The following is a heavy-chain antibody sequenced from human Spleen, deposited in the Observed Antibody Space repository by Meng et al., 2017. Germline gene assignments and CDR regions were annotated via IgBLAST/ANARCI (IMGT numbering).Heavy chain of an antibody. V-gene: IGHV4-4*02. D-gene: IGHD3/OR15-3a*01. J-gene: IGHJ4*02. CDR2: IWHTGST. CDR3: ASRPFDWTGYYGPRDY. CDR1: GASSSSSNW. Sequence: QGQVREAGPGLVKAAGTLALTGAVSGASSSSSNWWNWVRQPPGKGLEWSGEIWHTGSTNDNPPLKSRVTISVDKSKNQFSLKLNSVTAADTAVYYCASRPFDWTGYYGPRDYWGQGALVTVSS.